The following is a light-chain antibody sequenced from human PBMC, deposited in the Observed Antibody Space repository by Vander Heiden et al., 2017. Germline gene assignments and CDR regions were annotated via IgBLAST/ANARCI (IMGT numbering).Light chain of an antibody. J-gene: IGKJ2*01. Sequence: DIQMTQSPSSLSASAGDRVTITCRASQSISSYLNWYQQKPGKAPKLLIYAASSLQSGVPSRFSGSGSGTDFTLTISRLQLEDFPTYYCQRSDSTPYTFGQGTKVEIK. CDR3: QRSDSTPYT. V-gene: IGKV1-39*01. CDR1: QSISSY. CDR2: AAS.